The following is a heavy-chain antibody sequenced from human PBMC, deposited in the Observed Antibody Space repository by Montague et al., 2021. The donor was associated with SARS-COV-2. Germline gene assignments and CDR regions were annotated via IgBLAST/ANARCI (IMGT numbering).Heavy chain of an antibody. CDR1: GGSIGSHY. CDR2: IYYSGST. Sequence: SETLSLTCTVSGGSIGSHYWSWIRQPPGKGLEWIGSIYYSGSTYYNPSLKSRVTISVDTSKNQFSLKLSSVTAADTAVYYCARHMGQVYGGNTNVPTFGYWGQGTLVTVSS. D-gene: IGHD4-23*01. V-gene: IGHV4-59*05. J-gene: IGHJ4*02. CDR3: ARHMGQVYGGNTNVPTFGY.